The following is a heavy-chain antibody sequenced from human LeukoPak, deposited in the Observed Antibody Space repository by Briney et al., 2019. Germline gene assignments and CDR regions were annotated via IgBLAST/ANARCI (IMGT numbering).Heavy chain of an antibody. J-gene: IGHJ4*02. Sequence: GGSLRLSCAASGFTFSSYEMNWVRQAPGKGLEWVSYISSSGSTIYYADSVKGRFTISRDNAENSLYLQMHSLRVEDTAVYYCAKRGLPDYWGQGTLVTVSS. CDR1: GFTFSSYE. CDR3: AKRGLPDY. CDR2: ISSSGSTI. D-gene: IGHD5-18*01. V-gene: IGHV3-48*03.